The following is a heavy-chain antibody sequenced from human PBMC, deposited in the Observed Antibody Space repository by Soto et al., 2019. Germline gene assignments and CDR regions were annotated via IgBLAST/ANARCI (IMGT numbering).Heavy chain of an antibody. Sequence: QVQLQESGPGLVKPSQTLSLTCTVSGGSISSGGYYWSWIRQHPGKGLEWIGYIYYSGSTYYNPSLKSRVTISVDTSKNQFSLKLSSVTAADTAVYYCARGRRRRGRFGEADYWGQGTLVTVSS. D-gene: IGHD3-10*01. CDR3: ARGRRRRGRFGEADY. CDR2: IYYSGST. CDR1: GGSISSGGYY. V-gene: IGHV4-31*03. J-gene: IGHJ4*02.